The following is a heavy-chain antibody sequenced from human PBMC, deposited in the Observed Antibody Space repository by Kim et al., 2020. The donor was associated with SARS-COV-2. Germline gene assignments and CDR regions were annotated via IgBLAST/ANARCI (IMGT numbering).Heavy chain of an antibody. CDR1: GGSISSGGYY. V-gene: IGHV4-31*03. CDR3: ARAWSSTTALDY. J-gene: IGHJ4*02. CDR2: IYYSGST. Sequence: SETLSLTCTVSGGSISSGGYYWSWIRQHPGKGLEWIGYIYYSGSTYYNPSLKSRVTISVDTSKNQFSLKLSSVTAADTAVYYCARAWSSTTALDYWGQGTLVTVSS. D-gene: IGHD2-2*01.